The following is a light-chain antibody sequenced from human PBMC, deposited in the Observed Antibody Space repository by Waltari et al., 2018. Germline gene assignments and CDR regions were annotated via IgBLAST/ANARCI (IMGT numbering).Light chain of an antibody. CDR1: QSVTNK. CDR2: FSS. V-gene: IGKV3-15*01. Sequence: EIVMTQSPATLSVSPGESASPPCRASQSVTNKLAWYQQKPGQGPRLLIGFSSTRATGIPARFSGSGSGTEFTLTISNLQSEDFAVYYCQHYNNWPYTFGQGTKLEIK. J-gene: IGKJ2*01. CDR3: QHYNNWPYT.